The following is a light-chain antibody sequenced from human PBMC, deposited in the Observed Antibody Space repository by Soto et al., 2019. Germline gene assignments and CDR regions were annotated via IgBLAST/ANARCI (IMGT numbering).Light chain of an antibody. Sequence: AIQLTQSPSSLSASVGDRVTITCRASQDIRGASAWYQQTPGKAPKILIYDVSTLQSGVPSRFSGSSSGTDFSLTISSLQPEDFATYFCQQFNSYPITFGQGTRLEIK. V-gene: IGKV1-13*02. J-gene: IGKJ5*01. CDR1: QDIRGA. CDR3: QQFNSYPIT. CDR2: DVS.